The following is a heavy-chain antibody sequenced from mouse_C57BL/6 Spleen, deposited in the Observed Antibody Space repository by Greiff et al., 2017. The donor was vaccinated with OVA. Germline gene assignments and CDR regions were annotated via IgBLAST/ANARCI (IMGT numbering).Heavy chain of an antibody. CDR1: GFNIKDDY. CDR3: TGRQLRLRAWFAY. D-gene: IGHD3-2*02. V-gene: IGHV14-4*01. Sequence: VQLQQSGAELVRPGASVKLSCTASGFNIKDDYMHWVKQRPEQGLEWIGWIDPENGDTEYASKYQGKANITADTSSNTAYLQLSSLTSEDTAVYDCTGRQLRLRAWFAYWGQGTLVTVSA. CDR2: IDPENGDT. J-gene: IGHJ3*01.